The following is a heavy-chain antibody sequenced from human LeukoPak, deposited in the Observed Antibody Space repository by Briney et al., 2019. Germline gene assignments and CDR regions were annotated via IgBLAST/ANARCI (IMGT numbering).Heavy chain of an antibody. D-gene: IGHD3-3*01. CDR3: ARIGYDYWSGYYPY. J-gene: IGHJ4*02. V-gene: IGHV4-39*07. CDR2: IYYSGST. Sequence: PSETLSLTCTVSGGSISSSSYYWAWIRQPPGKGLEWIGSIYYSGSTYYNPSLRSRVTISVDTSKNQFSLKLSSVTAADTAVYYCARIGYDYWSGYYPYWGQGTLVTVSS. CDR1: GGSISSSSYY.